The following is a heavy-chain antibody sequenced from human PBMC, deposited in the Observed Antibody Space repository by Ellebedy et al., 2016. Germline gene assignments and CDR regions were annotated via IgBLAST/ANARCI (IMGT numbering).Heavy chain of an antibody. Sequence: ASVKVSXKASGYTFTSYDINWVRQATGQGLEWMGWMNPNSGNTGYAQKFQGRVTMTRSTSISTAYMELSSLRSEDTAVYYCAREVVTIFGVVTYYFDYWGQGTLVTVSS. V-gene: IGHV1-8*01. CDR2: MNPNSGNT. CDR1: GYTFTSYD. D-gene: IGHD3-3*01. J-gene: IGHJ4*02. CDR3: AREVVTIFGVVTYYFDY.